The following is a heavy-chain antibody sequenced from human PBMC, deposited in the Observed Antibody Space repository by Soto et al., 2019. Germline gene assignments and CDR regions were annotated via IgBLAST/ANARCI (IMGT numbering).Heavy chain of an antibody. CDR1: GFTFSSYV. V-gene: IGHV3-23*01. D-gene: IGHD3-16*01. Sequence: SLKISYTVSGFTFSSYVMSWVRQAPGKGLEWVSDISGSGDNAYYADSVKGRFTISRDNSKNTLYLQMNSLRAGDTAVYYCARQSRGGITDYWGQGTLVTVSS. J-gene: IGHJ4*02. CDR2: ISGSGDNA. CDR3: ARQSRGGITDY.